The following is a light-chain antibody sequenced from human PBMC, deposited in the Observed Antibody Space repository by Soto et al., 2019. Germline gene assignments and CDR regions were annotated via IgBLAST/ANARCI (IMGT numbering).Light chain of an antibody. J-gene: IGKJ5*01. CDR3: QQYSDWTLYT. CDR2: DAY. Sequence: EIVMTQSPATLSVSLGERATLSCRASQSVGGYLAWYQQRPGQVPRLLIYDAYTRAAGVPARFSGSGSGTEFSLTISSLQSEDFAVHYCQQYSDWTLYTFGQGTRLEIK. V-gene: IGKV3-15*01. CDR1: QSVGGY.